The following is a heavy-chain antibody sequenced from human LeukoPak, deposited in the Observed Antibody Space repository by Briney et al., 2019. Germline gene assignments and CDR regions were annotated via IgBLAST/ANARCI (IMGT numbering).Heavy chain of an antibody. CDR3: ARGYDFWSGYYLHRYGMDV. CDR1: GYTFTSYD. CDR2: MNPNSGNT. J-gene: IGHJ6*02. V-gene: IGHV1-8*01. D-gene: IGHD3-3*01. Sequence: ASVKVSCKASGYTFTSYDINWVRQATGQGLEWMGWMNPNSGNTGYAQKFQGRVTMTRNTSISTAYMELSSLRSEDTAVYYCARGYDFWSGYYLHRYGMDVWGQGTTVTVSS.